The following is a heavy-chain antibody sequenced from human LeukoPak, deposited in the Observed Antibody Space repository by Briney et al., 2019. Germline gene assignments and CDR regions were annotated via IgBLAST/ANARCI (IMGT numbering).Heavy chain of an antibody. CDR2: ISWDSDSI. CDR3: AKGGGGRLIYYYYMDV. Sequence: GGSLRLSCAASGFTFSSYNMNWVRQAPGKCLEWVSGISWDSDSIDYADSVKGRFTISRDNAKNSLYLQMNSLRAEDMALYYCAKGGGGRLIYYYYMDVWGKGTTVTVSS. V-gene: IGHV3-9*03. J-gene: IGHJ6*03. CDR1: GFTFSSYN. D-gene: IGHD3-16*01.